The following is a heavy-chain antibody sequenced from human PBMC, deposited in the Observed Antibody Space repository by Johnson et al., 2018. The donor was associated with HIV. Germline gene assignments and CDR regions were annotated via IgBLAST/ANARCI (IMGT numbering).Heavy chain of an antibody. CDR3: AKDVDSSRWWRAFDM. J-gene: IGHJ3*02. Sequence: VQLVESGGGVVQPGRSLRLSCAASGITFSSYAMHWVRQAPGKGLEWVAFIQSDGKIKFYADSVKGRFTISRDNSKNSFYIQMHSLRAEDTAVYYCAKDVDSSRWWRAFDMWGQGTMVSVSS. CDR1: GITFSSYA. CDR2: IQSDGKIK. D-gene: IGHD6-13*01. V-gene: IGHV3-30*02.